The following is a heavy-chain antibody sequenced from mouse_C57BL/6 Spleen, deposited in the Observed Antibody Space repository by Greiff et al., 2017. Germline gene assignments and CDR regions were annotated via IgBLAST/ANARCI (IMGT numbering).Heavy chain of an antibody. Sequence: VQLKESGPELVKPGASVKISCKASGYSFTDYNMNWVKQSNGKSLEWIGVINPNYGTTSYNQKFKGKATLTVDQSSSTAYMQLNSLTSEDSAVYSGARGYDYDGPYAMDYWGQGTSVTVSS. CDR1: GYSFTDYN. CDR3: ARGYDYDGPYAMDY. D-gene: IGHD2-4*01. V-gene: IGHV1-39*01. J-gene: IGHJ4*01. CDR2: INPNYGTT.